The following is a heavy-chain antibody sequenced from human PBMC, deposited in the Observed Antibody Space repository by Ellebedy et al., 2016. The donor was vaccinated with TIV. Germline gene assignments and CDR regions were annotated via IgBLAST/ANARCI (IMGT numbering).Heavy chain of an antibody. CDR1: GFTFSSYS. CDR3: AREGDYYDSSGSSFDY. V-gene: IGHV3-21*01. J-gene: IGHJ4*02. D-gene: IGHD3-22*01. CDR2: ISSSSSYI. Sequence: GESLKISXAASGFTFSSYSMNWVRQAPGKGLEWVSSISSSSSYIYYADSVKGRFTISRDNAKNSLYLQMNSLRAEDTAVYYCAREGDYYDSSGSSFDYWGQGALVTVSS.